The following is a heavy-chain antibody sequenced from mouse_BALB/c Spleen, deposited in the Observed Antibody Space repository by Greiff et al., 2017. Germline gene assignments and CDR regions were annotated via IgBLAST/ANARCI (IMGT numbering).Heavy chain of an antibody. CDR2: IYPGSGST. V-gene: IGHV1S22*01. J-gene: IGHJ2*01. D-gene: IGHD2-14*01. Sequence: LQQPGSELVRPGASVKLSCKASGYTFTSYWMHWVKQRPGQGLEWIGNIYPGSGSTNYDEKFKSKATLTVDTSSSTAYMQLSSLTSEDSAVYYCTKDRYEDYFDYWGQGTTLTVSS. CDR3: TKDRYEDYFDY. CDR1: GYTFTSYW.